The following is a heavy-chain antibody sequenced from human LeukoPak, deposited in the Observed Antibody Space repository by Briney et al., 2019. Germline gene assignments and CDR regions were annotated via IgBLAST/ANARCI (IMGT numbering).Heavy chain of an antibody. CDR1: GFTFSTYG. V-gene: IGHV3-30*03. Sequence: PGGSLRLSCAASGFTFSTYGMHWVRQAPGKGLEWVALISYDGSNKYYGDSVKGRFTISRDNSKNTLYLQMNSLRAEDTAVYYCARGQPPSYYDMDVWGQGTTVTVSS. J-gene: IGHJ6*02. CDR3: ARGQPPSYYDMDV. D-gene: IGHD6-13*01. CDR2: ISYDGSNK.